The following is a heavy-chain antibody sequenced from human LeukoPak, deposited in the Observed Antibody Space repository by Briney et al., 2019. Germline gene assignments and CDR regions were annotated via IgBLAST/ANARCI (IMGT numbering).Heavy chain of an antibody. CDR2: IYYSGST. D-gene: IGHD5-12*01. CDR3: ARGTSGYDRYDY. CDR1: GGSTSSYY. Sequence: SETLSLTCTVSGGSTSSYYWSWIRQPPGKGLEWIGYIYYSGSTNYNPSLKSRVTISVDTSKNQFSLKLSSVTAADTAVYYCARGTSGYDRYDYWGQGTLVTVSS. J-gene: IGHJ4*02. V-gene: IGHV4-59*08.